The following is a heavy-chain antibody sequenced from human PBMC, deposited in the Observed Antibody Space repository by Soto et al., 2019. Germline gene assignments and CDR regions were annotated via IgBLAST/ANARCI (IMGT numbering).Heavy chain of an antibody. V-gene: IGHV3-33*01. CDR2: IWYDGSNK. CDR3: ARSAGRFPFDY. D-gene: IGHD3-10*01. Sequence: QVQLVESGGGVVQPGRSLRLSCAASGFTFSSYGMHWVRQAPGKGLGWGAVIWYDGSNKYYADSVKGRFTISRDNSKNTLYLQMNSLRAEDTAVYYCARSAGRFPFDYWGQGTLVTVSS. CDR1: GFTFSSYG. J-gene: IGHJ4*02.